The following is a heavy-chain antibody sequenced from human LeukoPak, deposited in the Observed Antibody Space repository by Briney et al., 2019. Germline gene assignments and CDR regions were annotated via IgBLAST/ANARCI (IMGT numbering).Heavy chain of an antibody. CDR3: ARGWGVAARSNWAHHRRSGGGDY. V-gene: IGHV4-39*01. CDR1: GGSISSSSYY. D-gene: IGHD6-6*01. J-gene: IGHJ4*02. Sequence: SETLSLTCTVSGGSISSSSYYWGWIRQPPGKGLEWIGSIYYSGSAYYNPSLKSRVTISVDTSKNQFSLKLSSVTAADTAVYYCARGWGVAARSNWAHHRRSGGGDYWGQGTLVTVSS. CDR2: IYYSGSA.